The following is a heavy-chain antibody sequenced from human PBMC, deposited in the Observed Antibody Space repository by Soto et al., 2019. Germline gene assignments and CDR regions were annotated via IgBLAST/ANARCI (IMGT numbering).Heavy chain of an antibody. Sequence: GGSLRLSCAASGFTFSSYAMSWVRQAPGKGLEWVSAISGSGGSTYYADSVKGRFTISRDNSKNTLYLQMNSLRAEDTAVYYCAKEWDYGDYGGGAFDIWGQGTMVTVSS. V-gene: IGHV3-23*01. CDR2: ISGSGGST. D-gene: IGHD4-17*01. CDR1: GFTFSSYA. J-gene: IGHJ3*02. CDR3: AKEWDYGDYGGGAFDI.